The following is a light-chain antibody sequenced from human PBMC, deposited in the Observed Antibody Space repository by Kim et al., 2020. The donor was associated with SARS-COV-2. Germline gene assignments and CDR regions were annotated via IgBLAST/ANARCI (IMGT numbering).Light chain of an antibody. Sequence: GQKVTISCSGSSSNIGNNYVSWYQQLPGTAPKLIIYDNNKRPSGIPDRFSGSKSGTSATLGITGLQTGDEADYYCGTWDSSLSAGVFGGGTQLTVL. CDR1: SSNIGNNY. V-gene: IGLV1-51*01. CDR3: GTWDSSLSAGV. J-gene: IGLJ3*02. CDR2: DNN.